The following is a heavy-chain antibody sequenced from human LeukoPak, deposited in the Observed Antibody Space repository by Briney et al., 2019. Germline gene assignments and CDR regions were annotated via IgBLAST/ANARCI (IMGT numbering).Heavy chain of an antibody. V-gene: IGHV1-2*02. J-gene: IGHJ6*03. CDR2: INPNSGGT. Sequence: ASVKVSCKASGYTFTGYYMHWVRQAPGQGLEWMGWINPNSGGTNYAQKLQGRVTMTTDTSTSTAYMELRSLRSDDTAVYYCARAVRGRYYYYYMDVWGKGTTVTASS. D-gene: IGHD3-10*01. CDR3: ARAVRGRYYYYYMDV. CDR1: GYTFTGYY.